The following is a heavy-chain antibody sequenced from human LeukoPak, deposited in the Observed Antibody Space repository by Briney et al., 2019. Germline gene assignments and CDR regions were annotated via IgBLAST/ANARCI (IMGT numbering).Heavy chain of an antibody. D-gene: IGHD2-8*02. CDR3: ARWQYWDTGGYFDY. CDR2: IFYSGNT. Sequence: SETLSLTCTVSGGSISGGAYYWSWIRQHPGKGLEWIAYIFYSGNTYYNPSLKSRVTISVDTSKNQFSLKLSSVTAVDTAVYYCARWQYWDTGGYFDYWGQGILVTVSS. V-gene: IGHV4-31*03. J-gene: IGHJ4*02. CDR1: GGSISGGAYY.